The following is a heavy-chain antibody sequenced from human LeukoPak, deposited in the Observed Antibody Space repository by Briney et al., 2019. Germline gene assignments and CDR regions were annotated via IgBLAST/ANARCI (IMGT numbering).Heavy chain of an antibody. Sequence: ASVTVSFKASGYTFTCYAMHWVRQAHGQRLEWMGWINAANGNTNYSQKFQGRVTITRDTSASTAYMELSSLRSEDTAVYYCARGHVLLWFGELDYWGQGTLVTVSS. CDR1: GYTFTCYA. CDR3: ARGHVLLWFGELDY. CDR2: INAANGNT. J-gene: IGHJ4*02. V-gene: IGHV1-3*01. D-gene: IGHD3-10*01.